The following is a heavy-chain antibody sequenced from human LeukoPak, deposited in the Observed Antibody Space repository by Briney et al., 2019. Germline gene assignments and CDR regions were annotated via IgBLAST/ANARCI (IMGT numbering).Heavy chain of an antibody. CDR1: GGSISSGGYY. V-gene: IGHV4-30-2*01. J-gene: IGHJ4*02. D-gene: IGHD6-13*01. CDR2: IYHSGST. Sequence: SETLSLTCTVSGGSISSGGYYWSWIRQPPGKGLEWIGYIYHSGSTYYNPSLKSRVTISVDTSKNQFSLKLSSVTAADTAVYYCARTSSSWYQQGIDYWGQGTLVTVSS. CDR3: ARTSSSWYQQGIDY.